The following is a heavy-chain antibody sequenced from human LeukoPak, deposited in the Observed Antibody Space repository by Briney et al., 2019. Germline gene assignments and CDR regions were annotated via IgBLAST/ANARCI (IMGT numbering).Heavy chain of an antibody. CDR3: ARDKTGTTIQDAFDI. V-gene: IGHV4-59*01. J-gene: IGHJ3*02. Sequence: KTSETLSLTCTVSGGSISSYYRSWIRQPPGKGLEWIGYIYYSGSTNYNPSLKSRVTISVDTSKNQFSLKLSSVTAADTAVYYCARDKTGTTIQDAFDIWGQGTMVTVSS. CDR1: GGSISSYY. D-gene: IGHD1/OR15-1a*01. CDR2: IYYSGST.